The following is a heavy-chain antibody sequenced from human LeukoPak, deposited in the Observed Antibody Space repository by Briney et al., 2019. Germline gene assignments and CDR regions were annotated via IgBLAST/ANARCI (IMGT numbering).Heavy chain of an antibody. V-gene: IGHV5-51*01. CDR3: ARHPRYCSGGSCYRGYYYGMDV. CDR1: GYSFTSYW. J-gene: IGHJ6*02. Sequence: GESLKISCKGSGYSFTSYWIGWVRQMPGKGLEWMGIIYPGDSDTRYSPSFQGQATISADKSISTAYLQWSSLKASDTAMYYCARHPRYCSGGSCYRGYYYGMDVWGQGTTVTVSS. CDR2: IYPGDSDT. D-gene: IGHD2-15*01.